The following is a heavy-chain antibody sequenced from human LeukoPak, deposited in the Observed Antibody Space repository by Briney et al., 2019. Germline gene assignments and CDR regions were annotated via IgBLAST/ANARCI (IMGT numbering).Heavy chain of an antibody. V-gene: IGHV3-23*01. Sequence: GGSLRVSCAASGFTFSSYAMSWVRQAPGKGLEWVSAVSGSGATTYYADSVKGRFTISRDNSKNTLYLQKNSLRAEDTAVYYCARGTGYSTGWSADFDYWGQGTLVTVSS. CDR1: GFTFSSYA. J-gene: IGHJ4*02. CDR2: VSGSGATT. CDR3: ARGTGYSTGWSADFDY. D-gene: IGHD6-19*01.